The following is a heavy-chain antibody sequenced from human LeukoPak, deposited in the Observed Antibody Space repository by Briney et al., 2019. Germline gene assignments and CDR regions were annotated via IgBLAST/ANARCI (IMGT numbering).Heavy chain of an antibody. D-gene: IGHD4-17*01. Sequence: SETLSLTCAVSGGSSGSYYWSWIRQPPGKGLEWIGEINHAGNINYNPSLKSRVTISLDTSKKQFSMRLSSVTAADTALYYCAPIFGDYSDFDSWGQGTLVTVSS. J-gene: IGHJ4*01. CDR2: INHAGNI. CDR1: GGSSGSYY. V-gene: IGHV4-34*01. CDR3: APIFGDYSDFDS.